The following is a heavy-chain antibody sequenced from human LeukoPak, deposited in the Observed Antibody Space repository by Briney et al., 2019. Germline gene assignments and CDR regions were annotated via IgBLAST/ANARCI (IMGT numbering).Heavy chain of an antibody. J-gene: IGHJ4*02. CDR2: IYSGGST. CDR1: GFTVSSNY. CDR3: ARNVDTAMVRQYYFDY. D-gene: IGHD5-18*01. V-gene: IGHV3-66*01. Sequence: PGGSLRLSCAASGFTVSSNYMSWVRQAPGKGLEWVSVIYSGGSTYYADSVKGRFTISRDNSKNTLYLQMNSLRAEDTAVYYCARNVDTAMVRQYYFDYWGQGTLVTVSS.